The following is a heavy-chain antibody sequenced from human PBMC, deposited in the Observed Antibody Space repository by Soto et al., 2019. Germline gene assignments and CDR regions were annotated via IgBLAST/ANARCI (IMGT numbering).Heavy chain of an antibody. D-gene: IGHD1-26*01. J-gene: IGHJ4*02. V-gene: IGHV4-61*01. CDR2: IDYSGTT. Sequence: SETLSLTCTVSGGSVSSASYYWSWIRQPPGKGLEWIGYIDYSGTTNYDPSLRSRVTISIDTSKNQFSLNLRSVTAADTAVYYCARTLRGQSYRGRDYWGQRTLVTVSS. CDR3: ARTLRGQSYRGRDY. CDR1: GGSVSSASYY.